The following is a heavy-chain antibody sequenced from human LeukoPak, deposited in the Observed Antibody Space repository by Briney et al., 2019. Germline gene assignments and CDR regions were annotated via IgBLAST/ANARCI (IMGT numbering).Heavy chain of an antibody. J-gene: IGHJ4*02. V-gene: IGHV3-43*01. D-gene: IGHD6-13*01. CDR3: AKDIRWGSRTGAGRFEVDY. CDR1: GFTFDDYT. Sequence: GGSLILSCAASGFTFDDYTMHWVRQPPGKGREWVSLISWDGGSTYYADSVKGRFIISRDNSKNSLYLQMNSLRTEDTALYYCAKDIRWGSRTGAGRFEVDYWGQGTLVTVSS. CDR2: ISWDGGST.